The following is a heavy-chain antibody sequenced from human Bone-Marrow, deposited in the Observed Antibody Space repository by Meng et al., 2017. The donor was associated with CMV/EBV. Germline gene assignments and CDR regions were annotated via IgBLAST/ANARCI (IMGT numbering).Heavy chain of an antibody. Sequence: SETLSLTCTVSGASISTSSYYWGWIRQPPGKGLEWIGSIHNSGTTYYNPSLKSRVTISVDPSKNQFSLKMSSVSAADTAVYYCARDRLYCSSSSCYIIWGQGTLVTVSS. CDR3: ARDRLYCSSSSCYII. D-gene: IGHD2-2*02. J-gene: IGHJ4*02. CDR1: GASISTSSYY. CDR2: IHNSGTT. V-gene: IGHV4-39*07.